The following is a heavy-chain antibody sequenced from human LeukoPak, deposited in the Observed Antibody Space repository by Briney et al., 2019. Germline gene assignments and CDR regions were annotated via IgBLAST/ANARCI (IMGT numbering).Heavy chain of an antibody. D-gene: IGHD1-26*01. CDR3: AWHPFGSYTLYWYFDL. V-gene: IGHV3-7*02. CDR2: IKQDGSEK. J-gene: IGHJ2*01. Sequence: TGGSLRLSCAASGFTFSSYWMSWVRQAPGKGLEWVANIKQDGSEKYYVDSVKGRFTISRDNAKNSLYLQMNSLRAEDTAVYYCAWHPFGSYTLYWYFDLWGRGTLVTVSS. CDR1: GFTFSSYW.